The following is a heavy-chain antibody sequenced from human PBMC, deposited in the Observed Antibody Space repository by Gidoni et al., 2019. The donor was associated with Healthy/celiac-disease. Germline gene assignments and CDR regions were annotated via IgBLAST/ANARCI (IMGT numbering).Heavy chain of an antibody. J-gene: IGHJ6*02. Sequence: AVISYDGSNKYYADSVKGRFTISRDDSKNTLYLQMNSLRAEDTAVYYCAKDRDDFWSGYLIRYGMDVWGQGTTVTVSS. V-gene: IGHV3-30*18. CDR3: AKDRDDFWSGYLIRYGMDV. CDR2: ISYDGSNK. D-gene: IGHD3-3*01.